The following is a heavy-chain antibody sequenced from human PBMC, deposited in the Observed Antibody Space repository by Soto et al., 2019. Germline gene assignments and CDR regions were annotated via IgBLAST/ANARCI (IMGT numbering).Heavy chain of an antibody. CDR2: IYPGDSET. CDR3: ARRSYCDGDCTIRPYEYYGMDV. D-gene: IGHD2-21*02. Sequence: EVQLVQSGAEVKKPGESLKISCKGSGYSFTSYHIVWVRQMAGKGLEWMGIIYPGDSETRYSLSLQGQVTMSADKSTSTAYLQWSSMKASDTAMYYCARRSYCDGDCTIRPYEYYGMDVWGQGTTVTVSS. CDR1: GYSFTSYH. J-gene: IGHJ6*02. V-gene: IGHV5-51*01.